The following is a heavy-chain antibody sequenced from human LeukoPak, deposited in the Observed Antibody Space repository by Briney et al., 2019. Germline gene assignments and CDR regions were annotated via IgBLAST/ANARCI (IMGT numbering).Heavy chain of an antibody. CDR3: ARDPKAARPFDY. Sequence: GGSLRLSCAASGFTFSSYAMNWVRQAPGKGLEWVSYISSSGSTIYYADSVKGRFTISRDNAKNSLYLQMNSLRAEDTAVYYCARDPKAARPFDYWGQGTLVTVSS. CDR1: GFTFSSYA. J-gene: IGHJ4*02. V-gene: IGHV3-48*04. D-gene: IGHD6-6*01. CDR2: ISSSGSTI.